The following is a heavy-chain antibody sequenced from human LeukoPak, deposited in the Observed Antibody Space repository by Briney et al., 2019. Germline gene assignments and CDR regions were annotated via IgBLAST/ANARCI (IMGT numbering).Heavy chain of an antibody. CDR3: ARHGGWYEDY. CDR2: IYYSGST. J-gene: IGHJ4*02. CDR1: GGSISGYY. Sequence: PSETLSLTCTVSGGSISGYYWSWIRQPPGKGLEWIGYIYYSGSTIYNPSLKSRITISVDTSKKQFSLNLNSVTAADTAVYYCARHGGWYEDYWGQGTLVTVSS. V-gene: IGHV4-59*08. D-gene: IGHD6-19*01.